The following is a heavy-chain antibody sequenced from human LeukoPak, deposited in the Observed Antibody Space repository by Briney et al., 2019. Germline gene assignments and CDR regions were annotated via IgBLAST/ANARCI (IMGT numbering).Heavy chain of an antibody. CDR1: GYTLTELS. CDR3: ASTKILVGATYYTLDY. V-gene: IGHV1-24*01. D-gene: IGHD1-26*01. J-gene: IGHJ4*02. Sequence: WASVKVSCKVSGYTLTELSMHWVRQAPGKGLEWMGGFDPEDGETIYAQKFQGRVTMTEDTSTDTAYMELSSLRSEDTAVYYCASTKILVGATYYTLDYWGQGTLVTVSS. CDR2: FDPEDGET.